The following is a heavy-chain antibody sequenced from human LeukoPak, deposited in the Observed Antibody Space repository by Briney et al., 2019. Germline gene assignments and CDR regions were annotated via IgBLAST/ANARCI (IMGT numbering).Heavy chain of an antibody. CDR2: ISGSGGGT. J-gene: IGHJ4*02. V-gene: IGHV3-23*01. CDR3: AKGGDGYNYYFDY. Sequence: PGGSLRLSCAASGFTFSNYAMNWVRQAPGKGLEWVSAISGSGGGTFYADSVKGRFTISRDNSKNTLYLQMNSLRAEDTAVYYCAKGGDGYNYYFDYWGQETLVTVSS. CDR1: GFTFSNYA. D-gene: IGHD5-24*01.